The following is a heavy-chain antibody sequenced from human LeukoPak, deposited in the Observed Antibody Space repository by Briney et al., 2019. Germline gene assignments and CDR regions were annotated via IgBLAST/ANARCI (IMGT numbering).Heavy chain of an antibody. Sequence: SETLSLTCTVSGGSISSYYWSWIRQPPGKGLEWIGYIYYSGSTNYNPSLKSRVTISVDTSKNQFSLKLSSVTAADTAVYYCARSLRELYFDYWGQGTLVTVSS. V-gene: IGHV4-59*12. J-gene: IGHJ4*02. CDR1: GGSISSYY. D-gene: IGHD1-26*01. CDR3: ARSLRELYFDY. CDR2: IYYSGST.